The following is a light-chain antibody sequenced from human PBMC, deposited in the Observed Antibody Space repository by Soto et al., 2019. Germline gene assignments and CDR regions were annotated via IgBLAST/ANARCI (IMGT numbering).Light chain of an antibody. V-gene: IGKV1-39*01. CDR3: QQSYSTPL. J-gene: IGKJ3*01. CDR1: QSISNY. Sequence: DIQMTQSPSSLSASVGDRVTITCQASQSISNYLNWYQQKPGKAPKLLIYAASSLQSGVPSRFSGSGSGTDFTLTISSLQPEDFATYYCQQSYSTPLFGPGTKVDIK. CDR2: AAS.